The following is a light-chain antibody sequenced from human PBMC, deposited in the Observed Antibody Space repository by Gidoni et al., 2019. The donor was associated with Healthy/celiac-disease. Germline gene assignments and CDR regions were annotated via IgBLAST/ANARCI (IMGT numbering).Light chain of an antibody. J-gene: IGKJ3*01. CDR1: QSVSSSY. V-gene: IGKV3-20*01. CDR3: QQYGSSQWFT. Sequence: ESVLTLSPCTLSLSPGERATLSCSASQSVSSSYLTWYQQKPGQAPRLLIYGASSRATGIPDRCSGSGSWTDLTITIIRLVPEDFAVYYCQQYGSSQWFTFGPGTKVEIK. CDR2: GAS.